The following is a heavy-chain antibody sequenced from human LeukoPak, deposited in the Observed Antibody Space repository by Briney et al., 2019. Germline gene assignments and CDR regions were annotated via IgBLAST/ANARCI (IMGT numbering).Heavy chain of an antibody. CDR2: IIPILGIA. Sequence: GSSVKVSCKASGGTFSSYTISWVRQAPGQGLEWMGRIIPILGIANYAQKFQGRVTITADKSTSTAYMELSSLRSEDTAVYYCARGIDSSGYLEYFQHRGQGTLVTVSS. J-gene: IGHJ1*01. V-gene: IGHV1-69*02. CDR1: GGTFSSYT. CDR3: ARGIDSSGYLEYFQH. D-gene: IGHD3-22*01.